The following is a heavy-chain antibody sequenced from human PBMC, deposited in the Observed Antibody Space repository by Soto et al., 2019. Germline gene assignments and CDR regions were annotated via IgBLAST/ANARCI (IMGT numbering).Heavy chain of an antibody. V-gene: IGHV5-10-1*01. CDR3: ARHPLLFGVVKDWFEP. CDR1: GYSFTSYW. Sequence: LGESLKISCKGSGYSFTSYWISWVRQMPGKGLEWMGRIDPSDSYTNYSPSFQGHVTISADKSISTAYLQWSSLKASDTAMYYCARHPLLFGVVKDWFEPWGTGPLVTVSS. J-gene: IGHJ5*02. D-gene: IGHD3-3*01. CDR2: IDPSDSYT.